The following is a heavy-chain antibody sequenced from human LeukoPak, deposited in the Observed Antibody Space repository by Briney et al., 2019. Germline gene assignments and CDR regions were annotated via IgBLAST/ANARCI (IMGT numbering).Heavy chain of an antibody. CDR3: ARGYPRLDV. J-gene: IGHJ6*02. V-gene: IGHV4-34*01. CDR1: GRSFTGYY. CDR2: VNHIGRT. Sequence: SQTLSLTCAVYGRSFTGYYWSWIRQPPGKGLEWIGEVNHIGRTNYNPSLKTRVTLSVDTSKNQFSLKLTSVTAADTAVYYCARGYPRLDVWGQGTTVTVSS.